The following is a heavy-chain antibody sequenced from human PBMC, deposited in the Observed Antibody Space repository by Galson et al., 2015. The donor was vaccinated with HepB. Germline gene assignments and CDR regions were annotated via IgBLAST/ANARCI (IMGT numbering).Heavy chain of an antibody. CDR2: ISYDGSNK. D-gene: IGHD3-22*01. CDR3: ARDRTTPPDYYYDSSGYYLVY. V-gene: IGHV3-30*04. J-gene: IGHJ4*02. Sequence: SLRLSCAASGFTFSSYAMHWVRQAPGKGLEWVAVISYDGSNKYYADSVKGRFTISRDNSKNTLYLQMNSLRAEDTAVYYCARDRTTPPDYYYDSSGYYLVYWGQGTLVTVSS. CDR1: GFTFSSYA.